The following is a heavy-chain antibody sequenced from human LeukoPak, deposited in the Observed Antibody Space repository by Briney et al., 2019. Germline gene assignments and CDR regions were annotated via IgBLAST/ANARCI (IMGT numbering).Heavy chain of an antibody. CDR2: IVSNGDST. Sequence: GGSLRLSCSASGFTFSRYGMHWVRQAPGKGLEYVSAIVSNGDSTYYADSVKGRFTISRDNAKNTLYLQMSSLRPDDTTVYYCVNPGWYYDSSGYSYYYGMDVWGQGTTVTVSS. V-gene: IGHV3-64D*09. D-gene: IGHD3-22*01. J-gene: IGHJ6*02. CDR3: VNPGWYYDSSGYSYYYGMDV. CDR1: GFTFSRYG.